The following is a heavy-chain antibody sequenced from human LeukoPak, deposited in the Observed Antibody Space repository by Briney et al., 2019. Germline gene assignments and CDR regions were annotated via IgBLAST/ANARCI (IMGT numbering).Heavy chain of an antibody. V-gene: IGHV3-23*01. CDR3: AKRLTLGVFDV. CDR1: GFTFTNYA. CDR2: ISNSGNTA. J-gene: IGHJ3*01. Sequence: PGGSLRLSCEASGFTFTNYAMTWVRHTPGKGMELLSYISNSGNTAIYADSVKGRFSVSRDNSNNVVFLQMSNLRADDSAVYYCAKRLTLGVFDVWGQGTVVTVSS. D-gene: IGHD3-16*01.